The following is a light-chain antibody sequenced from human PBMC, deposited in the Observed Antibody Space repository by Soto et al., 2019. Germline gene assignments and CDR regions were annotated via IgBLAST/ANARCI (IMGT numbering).Light chain of an antibody. CDR1: QSVSRN. V-gene: IGKV3-15*01. Sequence: EIVMTQSPATLSVSPGERATLSCRASQSVSRNLAWYQQKPGQAPRLLIYGASTRATGIPARFSGSGSGTEFTLTISSLQVEDFAVYYWQQYNNWPPLTFGGGTKVEIK. CDR2: GAS. J-gene: IGKJ4*01. CDR3: QQYNNWPPLT.